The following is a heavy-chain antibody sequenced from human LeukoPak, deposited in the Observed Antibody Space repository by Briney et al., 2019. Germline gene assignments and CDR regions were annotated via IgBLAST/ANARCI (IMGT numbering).Heavy chain of an antibody. CDR2: IYYSGST. J-gene: IGHJ4*02. V-gene: IGHV4-30-4*01. D-gene: IGHD4-11*01. CDR1: GGSFSGYY. CDR3: ARAWSDYTFDY. Sequence: SETLSLTCAVYGGSFSGYYWSWIRQPPGKGLEWIGYIYYSGSTYYNPSLKSRVTISVDTSKNQFSLKLSSVTAADTAVYYCARAWSDYTFDYWGQGTLVTVSS.